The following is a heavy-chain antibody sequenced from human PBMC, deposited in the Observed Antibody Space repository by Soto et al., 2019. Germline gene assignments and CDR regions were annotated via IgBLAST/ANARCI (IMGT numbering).Heavy chain of an antibody. V-gene: IGHV4-39*01. CDR1: GGSISSSSYY. CDR3: ARRELTEGMDV. J-gene: IGHJ6*02. Sequence: SETLSLTCTVSGGSISSSSYYWGWIRQPPGKGLEWIGSIYYSGSTYYNPSLKSRVTISVDTSKNQFSLKLSSVTAADTAVYYCARRELTEGMDVRGQGTTVT. D-gene: IGHD1-7*01. CDR2: IYYSGST.